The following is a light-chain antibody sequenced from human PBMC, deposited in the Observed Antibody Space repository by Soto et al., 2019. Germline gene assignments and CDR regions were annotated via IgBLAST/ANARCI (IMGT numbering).Light chain of an antibody. Sequence: DIQMTQSPSSLSASVGDRVTISCRASQGIANYLAWYQQKPGKVPELLLYAASTLHSGVPSRFSGSGSGTDFTLTIRSLQPEEVAIYYCQKYSSAPWTFGQWTKVEI. CDR3: QKYSSAPWT. CDR2: AAS. CDR1: QGIANY. J-gene: IGKJ1*01. V-gene: IGKV1-27*01.